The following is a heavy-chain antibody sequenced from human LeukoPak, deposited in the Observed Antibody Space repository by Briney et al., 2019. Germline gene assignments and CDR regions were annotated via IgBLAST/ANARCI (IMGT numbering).Heavy chain of an antibody. V-gene: IGHV3-23*01. CDR3: ATDLVATIRGNNFDY. Sequence: AGGSPRLXCAASGFTFSSYAMSWDRQAPGKGLEWVSAISGSGGSTYYADSVKGRFTISRDNSKNTLYLQMNSLRAEDTAVYYCATDLVATIRGNNFDYWGQGTLVTVSS. D-gene: IGHD5-12*01. CDR2: ISGSGGST. CDR1: GFTFSSYA. J-gene: IGHJ4*02.